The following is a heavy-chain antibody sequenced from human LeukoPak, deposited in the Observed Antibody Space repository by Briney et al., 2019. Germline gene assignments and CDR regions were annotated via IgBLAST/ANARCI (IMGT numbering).Heavy chain of an antibody. J-gene: IGHJ5*02. CDR2: IYYSGST. Sequence: PSETLSLTCTVSGGSISSSSYYWGWIRQPPGKGLEWIGSIYYSGSTYYNPSLKSRVTISVDTSKNQFSLKLSSVTAADTAVYYCARDRMEYSGYDLLRGRNWFDPWGQGTLVTVSS. D-gene: IGHD5-12*01. CDR3: ARDRMEYSGYDLLRGRNWFDP. CDR1: GGSISSSSYY. V-gene: IGHV4-39*07.